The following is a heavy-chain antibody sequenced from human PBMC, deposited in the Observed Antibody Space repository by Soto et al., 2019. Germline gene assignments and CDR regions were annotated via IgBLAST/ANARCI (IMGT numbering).Heavy chain of an antibody. D-gene: IGHD1-1*01. CDR2: IIPIFGTA. V-gene: IGHV1-69*13. Sequence: GASVKVSCKASGGTFSSYAISWVRQAPGQGLDCIGGIIPIFGTANYAQKFQGRVTITADESTSTAYMELSSLRSEDTAVYYCARWVPGEYYFDYWGQVTLVTVSS. J-gene: IGHJ4*02. CDR3: ARWVPGEYYFDY. CDR1: GGTFSSYA.